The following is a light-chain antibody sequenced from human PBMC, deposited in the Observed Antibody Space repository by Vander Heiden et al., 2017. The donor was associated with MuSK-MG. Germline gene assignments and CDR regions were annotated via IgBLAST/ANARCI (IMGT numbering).Light chain of an antibody. Sequence: DIQMAQSPSSLPASVGDGVTITCRASQSISSYLNWYQQKPGRAPRLLIYAASSLQGGVPSRFSGSGSGTDFTLSISSLQPEDFATYYCQQSDSVPHTFGQGTKVEIK. J-gene: IGKJ2*01. CDR1: QSISSY. V-gene: IGKV1-39*01. CDR3: QQSDSVPHT. CDR2: AAS.